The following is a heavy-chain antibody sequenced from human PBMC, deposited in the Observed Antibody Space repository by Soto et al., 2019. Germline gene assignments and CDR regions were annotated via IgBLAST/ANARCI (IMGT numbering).Heavy chain of an antibody. CDR2: VDPSDSYV. CDR3: ARDTASKDYDSHSYYPHFDS. Sequence: GESLKISCKTSGYNFDNYWIIWVRQMPGKGLEWMGRVDPSDSYVNYSPSFQGHITISIDKSINTAYLQWSSLKASDTAVYYCARDTASKDYDSHSYYPHFDSWGQGALVTVSS. V-gene: IGHV5-10-1*01. CDR1: GYNFDNYW. D-gene: IGHD3-22*01. J-gene: IGHJ5*01.